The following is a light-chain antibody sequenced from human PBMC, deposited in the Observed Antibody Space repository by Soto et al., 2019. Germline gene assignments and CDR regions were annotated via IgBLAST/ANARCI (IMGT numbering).Light chain of an antibody. V-gene: IGLV1-44*01. CDR3: AAWDDSRNGVV. CDR2: SDN. Sequence: QSVLTQPPSASGTPGQRVTSSCSGSGSNIGRNTVNWYQHLPGTAPKLIIHSDNQRPSGVPDRFSGSKSGTSASLAISGLQSEDEADYYCAAWDDSRNGVVFGGGTKVTVL. CDR1: GSNIGRNT. J-gene: IGLJ2*01.